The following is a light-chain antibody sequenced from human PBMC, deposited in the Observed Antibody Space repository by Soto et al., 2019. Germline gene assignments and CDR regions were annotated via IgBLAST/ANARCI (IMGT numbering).Light chain of an antibody. CDR2: GAS. V-gene: IGKV3-20*01. J-gene: IGKJ1*01. CDR1: QSVSSTY. Sequence: EIVLTQSPGTLSLSPGERATLSCRASQSVSSTYLAWYQQKPGQAPRLLIYGASSRATGTPDRYSGIGSGTDFTLTISRLEPEDFAVYYCQQYGSSPRTFGKGTKEEIK. CDR3: QQYGSSPRT.